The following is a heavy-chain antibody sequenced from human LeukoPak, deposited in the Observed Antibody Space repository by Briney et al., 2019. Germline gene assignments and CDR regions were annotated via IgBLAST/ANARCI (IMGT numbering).Heavy chain of an antibody. Sequence: GASVKVSCKASGYTFTGYYMHWVRQAPGQGLEWMGWINPNSGGTNYAQKFQGRVTMTRDTSISTAYMELSRLRSDDTAVYYCARGGLAGWNYGHNLVAIDYWGQVTLVTVSS. CDR2: INPNSGGT. CDR1: GYTFTGYY. J-gene: IGHJ4*02. CDR3: ARGGLAGWNYGHNLVAIDY. V-gene: IGHV1-2*02. D-gene: IGHD1-7*01.